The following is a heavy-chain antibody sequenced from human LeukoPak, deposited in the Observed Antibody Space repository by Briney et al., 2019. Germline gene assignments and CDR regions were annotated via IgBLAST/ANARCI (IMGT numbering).Heavy chain of an antibody. J-gene: IGHJ4*02. V-gene: IGHV1-18*01. CDR2: ISAYNGNT. D-gene: IGHD6-19*01. CDR3: ARAPFRFIAVAGTFDY. Sequence: AASVKVSCKASGYTFTSYGISWVRQAPGQGLEWMGWISAYNGNTNYAQKLQGRVTMTTDTSTSTAYMELRSLRSDDTAVYYCARAPFRFIAVAGTFDYWGQGTLVTVSS. CDR1: GYTFTSYG.